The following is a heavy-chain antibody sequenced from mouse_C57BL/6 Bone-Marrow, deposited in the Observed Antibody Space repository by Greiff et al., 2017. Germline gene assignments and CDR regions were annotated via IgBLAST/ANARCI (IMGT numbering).Heavy chain of an antibody. Sequence: VQLKESGPELVKPGASVKISCKASGYSFTGYYMNWVKQSPEKSLEWIGEINPSTGGTTYNQKFKAKATLTVDKSSSTAYMQLKSLTSEDSAVYYCARVEDGYQAWFAYWGQGTLVTVSA. J-gene: IGHJ3*01. CDR3: ARVEDGYQAWFAY. D-gene: IGHD2-3*01. CDR1: GYSFTGYY. V-gene: IGHV1-42*01. CDR2: INPSTGGT.